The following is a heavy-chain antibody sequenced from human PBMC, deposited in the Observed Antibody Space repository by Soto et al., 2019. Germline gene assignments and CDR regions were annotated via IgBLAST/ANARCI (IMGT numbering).Heavy chain of an antibody. CDR2: INPSGGST. CDR1: GYTFTSYY. J-gene: IGHJ5*02. D-gene: IGHD4-17*01. V-gene: IGHV1-46*01. CDR3: ARTRGDYGLSPNWFDP. Sequence: QVQLVQSGAEVKKPRASVKVSCKASGYTFTSYYMHWVRQAPGQGLEWMGIINPSGGSTSYAQKFQGRVTRTRDTSTSTVYMELSSQRSEDTAVYYCARTRGDYGLSPNWFDPWGQGTLVTVSS.